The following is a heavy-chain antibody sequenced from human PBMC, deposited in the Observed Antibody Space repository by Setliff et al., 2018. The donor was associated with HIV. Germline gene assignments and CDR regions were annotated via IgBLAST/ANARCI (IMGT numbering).Heavy chain of an antibody. V-gene: IGHV3-23*01. CDR3: AEGTDSSGYYYIY. Sequence: GVLRLSCAASGFTFSTYAMSWVRQAPGKGLEWVSAITASGSTTYYADSVKGRFTISRDNSMNTLNLQMNSLRAEDTAVYYCAEGTDSSGYYYIYWGQGTLVTVSS. CDR2: ITASGSTT. CDR1: GFTFSTYA. J-gene: IGHJ4*02. D-gene: IGHD3-22*01.